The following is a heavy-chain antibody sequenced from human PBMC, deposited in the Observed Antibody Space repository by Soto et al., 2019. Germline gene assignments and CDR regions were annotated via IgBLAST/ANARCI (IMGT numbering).Heavy chain of an antibody. CDR2: INSDGSRT. Sequence: EVHLVESGGGLEQAGGSLRLSCAASGFTFTDYWTHWVRQAPGKGLVWVSRINSDGSRTSYADSVTGRFTISRDNAKNTLYLQMNSLRVEDTALYYCARETYRGFYFDYWGQGTLVTVSS. CDR1: GFTFTDYW. D-gene: IGHD4-4*01. J-gene: IGHJ4*02. CDR3: ARETYRGFYFDY. V-gene: IGHV3-74*01.